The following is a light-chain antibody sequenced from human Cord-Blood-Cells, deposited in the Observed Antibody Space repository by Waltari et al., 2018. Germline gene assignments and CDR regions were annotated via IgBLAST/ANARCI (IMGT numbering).Light chain of an antibody. CDR3: QQYGSSPLGYT. CDR2: GAS. Sequence: EIVLTQSPGTLSLSPGERATLSCRASQSVSSSYLAWYQQKPGQAPRLLIYGASSRATGIPDRFSGSGSGTDFTLTISRLEPEYFAVYYCQQYGSSPLGYTFGQGTKLEIK. J-gene: IGKJ2*01. V-gene: IGKV3-20*01. CDR1: QSVSSSY.